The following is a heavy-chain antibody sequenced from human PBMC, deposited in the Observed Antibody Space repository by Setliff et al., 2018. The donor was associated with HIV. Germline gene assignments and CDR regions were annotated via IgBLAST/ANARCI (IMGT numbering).Heavy chain of an antibody. CDR2: ISSSDIST. V-gene: IGHV3-23*01. D-gene: IGHD5-12*01. Sequence: GGSLRLSCAASGFTFSSYAMSWVRQAPGKVLEWVSGISSSDISTYYVNSVKGRFTISRDNSKNTLFLQMNGLRAEDTALYFCAKQVRRYSGYDSYFDFWGQGTPVNVST. CDR1: GFTFSSYA. CDR3: AKQVRRYSGYDSYFDF. J-gene: IGHJ4*02.